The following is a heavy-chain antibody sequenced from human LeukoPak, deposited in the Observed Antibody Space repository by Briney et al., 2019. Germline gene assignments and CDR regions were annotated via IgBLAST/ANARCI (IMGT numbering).Heavy chain of an antibody. V-gene: IGHV4-34*01. Sequence: SETLSLTCAVYGGSFSGYYWSWIRQPPGKGLEWIGEINHSGSTNYNPSLKSRVTISVDTSKNQFSLKLSSVTAADTAVYYCARDVGVSGRYYGNAVGSWFDPWGQGTLVTVSS. D-gene: IGHD1-26*01. CDR2: INHSGST. CDR3: ARDVGVSGRYYGNAVGSWFDP. J-gene: IGHJ5*02. CDR1: GGSFSGYY.